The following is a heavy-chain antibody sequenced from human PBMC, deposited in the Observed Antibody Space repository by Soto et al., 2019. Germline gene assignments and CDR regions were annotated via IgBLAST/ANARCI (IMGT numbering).Heavy chain of an antibody. V-gene: IGHV3-23*01. Sequence: PGGSVRLSCAVSGFTFSSYAMSWVRQAPGKGLEWVSAISGSGGSTYYADSVKGRFTISRDNSKNTLYLQMNSLRAEDTAVYYCAKDLLSYYDSSGPAHHDAFDIWGQGTMVT. CDR2: ISGSGGST. D-gene: IGHD3-22*01. CDR1: GFTFSSYA. J-gene: IGHJ3*02. CDR3: AKDLLSYYDSSGPAHHDAFDI.